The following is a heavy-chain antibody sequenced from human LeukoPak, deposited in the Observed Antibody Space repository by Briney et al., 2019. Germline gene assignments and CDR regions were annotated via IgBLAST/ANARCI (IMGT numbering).Heavy chain of an antibody. CDR3: AQRPYDILTGYYAI. D-gene: IGHD3-9*01. Sequence: PGGSLRLSCAASGFTFSSYAMSWVRQAPGKGLEWVSAISGSGGSTYYVDSVKGRFTISRDNSKNTLYLQMNSLRAEDTAVYYCAQRPYDILTGYYAIWGQGTLVTVSS. CDR1: GFTFSSYA. J-gene: IGHJ4*02. V-gene: IGHV3-23*01. CDR2: ISGSGGST.